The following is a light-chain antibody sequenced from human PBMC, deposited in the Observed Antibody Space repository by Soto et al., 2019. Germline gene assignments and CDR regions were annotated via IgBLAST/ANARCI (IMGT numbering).Light chain of an antibody. CDR1: SSDVGGYNY. J-gene: IGLJ3*02. Sequence: QSALTQPASVSGSPGQSTTISCTGTSSDVGGYNYVSWYQQHPGKAPKLMIYEVSNRPSGVSSRFSGSKSGNTASLTISGLQAEDEAVYFCSSYTSSALVFGGGTKVTVL. CDR3: SSYTSSALV. V-gene: IGLV2-14*01. CDR2: EVS.